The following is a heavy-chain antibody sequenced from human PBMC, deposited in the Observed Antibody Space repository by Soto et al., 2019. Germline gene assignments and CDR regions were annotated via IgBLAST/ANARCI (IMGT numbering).Heavy chain of an antibody. CDR2: VSGDGTGT. CDR3: VFYDVLTGYDH. CDR1: GFIFRNYG. J-gene: IGHJ1*01. V-gene: IGHV3-23*01. D-gene: IGHD3-9*01. Sequence: EVQLLESGGGLVQPGGSLRLSCAGSGFIFRNYGMSWVRQAPGKGLEWVSAVSGDGTGTYYAASVKGRFAISRDNSRNTLYLQVSSLRAEDTALYYCVFYDVLTGYDHWGQGTVVTVSS.